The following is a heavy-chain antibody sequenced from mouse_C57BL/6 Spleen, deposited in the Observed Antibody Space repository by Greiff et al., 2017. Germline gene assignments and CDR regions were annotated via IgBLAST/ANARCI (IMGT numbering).Heavy chain of an antibody. V-gene: IGHV1-4*01. Sequence: VQRVESGAELARPGASVKMSCKASGYTFTSYTMHWVKQTPGQGLEWIGYINPSSGYTKYNQKFKDKATLTADKSSSTAYMQLSSLTSEDSAVYYCARKGNYYGSSPYWYFDVWGTGTTVTVSS. CDR3: ARKGNYYGSSPYWYFDV. J-gene: IGHJ1*03. CDR2: INPSSGYT. D-gene: IGHD1-1*01. CDR1: GYTFTSYT.